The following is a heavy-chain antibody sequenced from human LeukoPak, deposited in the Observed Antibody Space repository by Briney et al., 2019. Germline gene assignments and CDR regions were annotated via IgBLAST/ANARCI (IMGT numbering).Heavy chain of an antibody. CDR3: ARGESRTKGFDY. J-gene: IGHJ4*02. CDR1: VFTFSSYS. V-gene: IGHV3-53*01. Sequence: GGSLRLSCAASVFTFSSYSMIWVRQAPGEGVECVSVIYSGGSTYYADAVTGRFTNSQDNSKTTLYLQMNSLRAEDTAVYYCARGESRTKGFDYWGQGTLVTVSS. CDR2: IYSGGST. D-gene: IGHD3-10*01.